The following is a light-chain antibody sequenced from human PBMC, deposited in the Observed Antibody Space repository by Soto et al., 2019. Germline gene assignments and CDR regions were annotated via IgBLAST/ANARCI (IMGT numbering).Light chain of an antibody. Sequence: QSVLTQPPSAYGTPGQTVTVSCSGSSSNIGSYTVNWYQQLPGTAPKLVIYSNHQRPSGVPDRFSGSKSGTSASLAISGLQSEDEADYYCAAWDDSLNGSVFGSGTKLTVL. CDR1: SSNIGSYT. V-gene: IGLV1-44*01. CDR2: SNH. J-gene: IGLJ1*01. CDR3: AAWDDSLNGSV.